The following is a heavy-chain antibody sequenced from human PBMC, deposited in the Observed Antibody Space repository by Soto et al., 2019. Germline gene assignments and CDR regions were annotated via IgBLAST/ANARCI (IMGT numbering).Heavy chain of an antibody. CDR1: GYTFTSYG. CDR2: ISAYNGNT. Sequence: ASVKVSCKASGYTFTSYGISWVRQAPGQGLEWMGWISAYNGNTNYAQKLQGRVTMTTDTSTSTVYMELRSLRSDDTAVYYCARELRYFDWPATQGAFDIWGKGTMVTVSS. D-gene: IGHD3-9*01. J-gene: IGHJ3*02. V-gene: IGHV1-18*01. CDR3: ARELRYFDWPATQGAFDI.